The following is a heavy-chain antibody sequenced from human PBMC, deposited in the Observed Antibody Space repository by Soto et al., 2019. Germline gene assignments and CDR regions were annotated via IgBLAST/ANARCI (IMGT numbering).Heavy chain of an antibody. CDR1: GGTFSSYA. D-gene: IGHD2-2*01. V-gene: IGHV1-69*01. J-gene: IGHJ4*02. CDR2: IIPIFGTA. Sequence: QVQLVQSGAEVKKPGSSVKVSCKASGGTFSSYAISWVRQAPGQGLEWMGGIIPIFGTANYAQKFQGRVTITADESTSTAYRELSSLRSEDTAVYYCARSGVIPAARARQYYFDYWGQGTLVTVSS. CDR3: ARSGVIPAARARQYYFDY.